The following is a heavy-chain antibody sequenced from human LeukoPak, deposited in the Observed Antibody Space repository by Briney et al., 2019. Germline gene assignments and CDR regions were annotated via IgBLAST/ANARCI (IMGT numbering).Heavy chain of an antibody. CDR1: GFAFSNYG. V-gene: IGHV3-30*03. CDR2: ISFDGTNT. D-gene: IGHD3-10*01. Sequence: GRSLRLSCAASGFAFSNYGMHWVRQAPGQGLEWVAVISFDGTNTYYADTLKGRFTISRDNSKSTVYLQMNSLRPEDTALYYCARDGGRATIVRGIIIMSVGDFWGQGALVTVSS. CDR3: ARDGGRATIVRGIIIMSVGDF. J-gene: IGHJ4*02.